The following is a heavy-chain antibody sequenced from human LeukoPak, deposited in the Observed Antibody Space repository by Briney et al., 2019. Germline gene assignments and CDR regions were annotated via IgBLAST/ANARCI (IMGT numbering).Heavy chain of an antibody. D-gene: IGHD1-14*01. CDR2: IYYSGIT. V-gene: IGHV4-59*02. Sequence: SETLSLTCTVSGASVSNYYWSWVRQPPGKGLEWIGYIYYSGITNYTPSLKSRVTILVDTSKDQFSLKLSSVTAADTAVYYCARDGPYKNPYQYMDVWGKGTTVTVSS. J-gene: IGHJ6*03. CDR3: ARDGPYKNPYQYMDV. CDR1: GASVSNYY.